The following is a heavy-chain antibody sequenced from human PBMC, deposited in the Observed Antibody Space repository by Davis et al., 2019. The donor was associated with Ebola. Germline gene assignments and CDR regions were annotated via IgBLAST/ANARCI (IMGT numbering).Heavy chain of an antibody. V-gene: IGHV3-48*03. CDR1: GFTLSNYE. Sequence: GESLKISCAASGFTLSNYEMNWVRQAPGKGLEWVSYISSSGTTIHYGDSVKGRFTISRDNAKKSLYLQMNSLRAEDTAVYYCARVRSFDLWGQGTLVNVSA. CDR3: ARVRSFDL. CDR2: ISSSGTTI. J-gene: IGHJ4*02. D-gene: IGHD3-3*01.